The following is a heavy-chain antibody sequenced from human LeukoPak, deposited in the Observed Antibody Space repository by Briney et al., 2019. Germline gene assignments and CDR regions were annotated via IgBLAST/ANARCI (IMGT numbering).Heavy chain of an antibody. CDR2: MYYTGST. Sequence: SETLSLTCSFSIVSIKNYYWNWIRQSPGKGLQWIGYMYYTGSTDYNFSLKSRVTISLDTSENQFSLRLNSVTAADSAVYFCASSRGPSSSWSFDSWGQGILVTVSS. CDR1: IVSIKNYY. D-gene: IGHD6-13*01. V-gene: IGHV4-59*01. J-gene: IGHJ4*02. CDR3: ASSRGPSSSWSFDS.